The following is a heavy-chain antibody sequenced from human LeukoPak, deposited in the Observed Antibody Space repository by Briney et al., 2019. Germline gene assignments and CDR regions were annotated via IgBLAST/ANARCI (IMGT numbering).Heavy chain of an antibody. Sequence: TGGSLRLSCAASGFTFSDYHMSWIRQAPGKGLEWVSYISSSGSTIYYADSVKGRFTISGDNAKNSLYLQMNSLRAEDTAVYYCASPLLWFGIRTWGQGTLVTVSS. CDR2: ISSSGSTI. J-gene: IGHJ5*02. D-gene: IGHD3-10*01. CDR1: GFTFSDYH. CDR3: ASPLLWFGIRT. V-gene: IGHV3-11*04.